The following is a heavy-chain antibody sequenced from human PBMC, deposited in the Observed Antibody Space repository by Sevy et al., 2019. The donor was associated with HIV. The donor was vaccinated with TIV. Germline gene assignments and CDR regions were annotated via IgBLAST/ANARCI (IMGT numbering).Heavy chain of an antibody. D-gene: IGHD2-8*02. CDR2: LIGGGRRT. CDR3: AKRRVQSGLSGGGANYGMDV. Sequence: GGSLRLSCAASGFPFSSYAMSWVRQAPGRGLEWVSTLIGGGRRTYYADSVTGRLINSRDNSMNTLYLKMNSLRAEDTAIYYCAKRRVQSGLSGGGANYGMDVCGRGTTVIVSS. V-gene: IGHV3-23*01. J-gene: IGHJ6*02. CDR1: GFPFSSYA.